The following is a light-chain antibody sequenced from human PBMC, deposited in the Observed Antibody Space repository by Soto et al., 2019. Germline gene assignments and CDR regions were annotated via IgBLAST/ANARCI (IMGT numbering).Light chain of an antibody. CDR1: QGISNY. CDR3: QQYSTYPLT. V-gene: IGKV1-16*02. CDR2: DAS. Sequence: DIQMTQSPSSLSASEGDRVTITCRASQGISNYLAWSQQKPGKAPKSLIYDASSLRSGVPSKFSGSGFGTEFTLTISSLQPEDFATYYCQQYSTYPLTFGQGTRLEIK. J-gene: IGKJ5*01.